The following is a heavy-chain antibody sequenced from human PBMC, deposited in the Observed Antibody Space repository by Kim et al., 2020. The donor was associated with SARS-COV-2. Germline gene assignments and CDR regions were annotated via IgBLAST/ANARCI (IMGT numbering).Heavy chain of an antibody. J-gene: IGHJ4*02. V-gene: IGHV3-7*01. CDR3: AREGTGGFDY. Sequence: GGSLRLSCAASGFTFTKYWMSWVRQAPGKGQEWVANIRQDAGQKSYVDAVEGRFTISRDDAKNSVHLQMNSLRAEDTAVYYCAREGTGGFDYWGQGTLVTVSS. CDR1: GFTFTKYW. CDR2: IRQDAGQK. D-gene: IGHD1-1*01.